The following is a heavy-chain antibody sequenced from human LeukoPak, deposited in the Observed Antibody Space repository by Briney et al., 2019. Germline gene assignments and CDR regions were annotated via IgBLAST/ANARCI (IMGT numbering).Heavy chain of an antibody. J-gene: IGHJ4*02. CDR2: VGGGGDNT. CDR1: GFTFSSYW. V-gene: IGHV3-23*01. D-gene: IGHD2-15*01. CDR3: AKDTGVVVALDS. Sequence: GRSLRLSWAASGFTFSSYWMSWVSQVPGKVLEWVSTVGGGGDNTSYADSVKGRFIISRDNSKNTLYLQMNRLRVEDTAVYYCAKDTGVVVALDSWGQGTQVTVSS.